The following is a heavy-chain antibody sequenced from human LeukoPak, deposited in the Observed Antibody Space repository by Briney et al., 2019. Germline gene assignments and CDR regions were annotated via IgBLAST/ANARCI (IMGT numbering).Heavy chain of an antibody. CDR3: AQWSRYFDY. Sequence: GGSLRLSCAASGFTFSSYWMHWVRQAPGKGLVWVSRINSDGSSTSDADSVKGRFTISRDNAKNTLYLQMNSLRAEDTALYFCAQWSRYFDYWGQGILVTVSS. CDR2: INSDGSST. CDR1: GFTFSSYW. V-gene: IGHV3-74*01. D-gene: IGHD1-26*01. J-gene: IGHJ4*02.